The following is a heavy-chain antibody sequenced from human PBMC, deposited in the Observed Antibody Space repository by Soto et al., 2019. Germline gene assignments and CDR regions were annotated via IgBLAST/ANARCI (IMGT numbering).Heavy chain of an antibody. Sequence: SETLSLTCTVSGGSISSGGYYWSWIRQHPGKGLEWIGYIYYSGSTNYNPSLKSRVTISVDTSKNQFSLKLSSVTAADTAVYYCARYSDYDWGYFDYWGQGTLVTVSS. CDR3: ARYSDYDWGYFDY. CDR1: GGSISSGGYY. J-gene: IGHJ4*02. D-gene: IGHD5-12*01. V-gene: IGHV4-61*08. CDR2: IYYSGST.